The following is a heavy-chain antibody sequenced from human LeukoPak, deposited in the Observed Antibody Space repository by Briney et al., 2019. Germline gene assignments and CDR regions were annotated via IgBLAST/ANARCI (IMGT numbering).Heavy chain of an antibody. CDR2: IYTSGST. D-gene: IGHD6-13*01. J-gene: IGHJ3*02. CDR1: GGSISSGSYY. Sequence: PSETLSLTCTVSGGSISSGSYYWSWIRQPAGKGLEWIGRIYTSGSTNYNPSLKSRVTIPVDTSKNQFSLKLSSVTAADTAVYYCARSSSWYRDPAFDIWGQGTMVTVSS. CDR3: ARSSSWYRDPAFDI. V-gene: IGHV4-61*02.